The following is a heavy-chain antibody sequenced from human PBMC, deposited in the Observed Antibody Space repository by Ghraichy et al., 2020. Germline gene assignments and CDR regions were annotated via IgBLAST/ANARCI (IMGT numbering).Heavy chain of an antibody. CDR1: GYSISCGYY. D-gene: IGHD1-1*01. V-gene: IGHV4-38-2*02. CDR2: IYHSGST. Sequence: SETLSLTCTVSGYSISCGYYWGWIRQPPGKGLEWIGNIYHSGSTYYNPSLKSRVTISVDTSKNQFSLKLSSVTAADTAVYYCGRIDWNVDYWGQGTLVTVSS. J-gene: IGHJ4*02. CDR3: GRIDWNVDY.